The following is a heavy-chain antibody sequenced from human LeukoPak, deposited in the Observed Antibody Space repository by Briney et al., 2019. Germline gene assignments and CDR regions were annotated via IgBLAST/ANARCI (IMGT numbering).Heavy chain of an antibody. V-gene: IGHV4-39*07. D-gene: IGHD3-16*01. J-gene: IGHJ6*03. CDR2: IYYSGST. CDR3: ARGGGYFFYYYYMDV. CDR1: GVSISSSGYY. Sequence: SETLSLTCTVSGVSISSSGYYWGWIRQPPGKGLEWIGSIYYSGSTYYYPSLKSRVTISVDTSKNQFSLKLSSVTAADTAVYYCARGGGYFFYYYYMDVWGKGTTVTVSS.